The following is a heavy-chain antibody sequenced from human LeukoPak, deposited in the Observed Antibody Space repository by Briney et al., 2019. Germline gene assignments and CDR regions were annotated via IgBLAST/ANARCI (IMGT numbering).Heavy chain of an antibody. CDR2: VWYDGKNK. D-gene: IGHD3-16*01. Sequence: GRSLRLSCAASGFTFRNYVIHWVRQAPGKGLEWVAIVWYDGKNKFYGDSVKGRFTISRDNSKNTVDLQMNSLRVEDTAVYYCAKRGTRATHGMDVWGQGTTVTVSS. J-gene: IGHJ6*02. CDR3: AKRGTRATHGMDV. V-gene: IGHV3-33*06. CDR1: GFTFRNYV.